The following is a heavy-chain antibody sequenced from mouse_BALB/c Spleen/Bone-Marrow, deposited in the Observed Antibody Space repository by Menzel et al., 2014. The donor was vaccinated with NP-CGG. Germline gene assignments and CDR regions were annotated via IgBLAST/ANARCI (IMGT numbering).Heavy chain of an antibody. Sequence: EVQLRESGGGLVKPGGSLKLSCAASGFTFSSYAMSWVRQTPEKRLEWVASISSGGSTYYLDSVKGRFTISRDNARNILYLQMSSLRSEDTAMYYCARGGGYDYGHYYAMDYWGQGTSVTVSS. CDR3: ARGGGYDYGHYYAMDY. V-gene: IGHV5-6-5*01. CDR1: GFTFSSYA. D-gene: IGHD2-4*01. CDR2: ISSGGST. J-gene: IGHJ4*01.